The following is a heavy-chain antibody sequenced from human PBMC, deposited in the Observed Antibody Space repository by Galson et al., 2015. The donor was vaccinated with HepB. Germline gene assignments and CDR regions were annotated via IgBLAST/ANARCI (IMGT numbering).Heavy chain of an antibody. CDR1: GGSISSGGYS. CDR3: ARGLYGSGASDY. V-gene: IGHV4-30-2*01. J-gene: IGHJ4*02. D-gene: IGHD3-10*01. Sequence: TLSLTCAVSGGSISSGGYSWSWIRQPPGKGLEWIGYIYHSGSTYYNPSLKSRVTISVDRSKNQFSLKLSSVTAADTAVYYCARGLYGSGASDYWGQGTLVTVSS. CDR2: IYHSGST.